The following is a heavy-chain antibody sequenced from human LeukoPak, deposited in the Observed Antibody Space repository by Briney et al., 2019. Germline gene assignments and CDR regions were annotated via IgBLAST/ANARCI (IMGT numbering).Heavy chain of an antibody. D-gene: IGHD1-26*01. J-gene: IGHJ3*02. CDR2: ISYDGSNK. V-gene: IGHV3-30-3*01. Sequence: HTGGSLRLSCAASGFTFSSYAMHWVRQAPGKGLEWVAVISYDGSNKYYADSVKGRFTISRDNSKNTLYLQMNSLRVDDTAVYYCARGVGGTWAFDIWGQGTMVTVSS. CDR1: GFTFSSYA. CDR3: ARGVGGTWAFDI.